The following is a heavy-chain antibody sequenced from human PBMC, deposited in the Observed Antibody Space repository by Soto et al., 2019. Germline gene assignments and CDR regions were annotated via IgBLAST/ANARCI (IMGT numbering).Heavy chain of an antibody. CDR2: ISYDGSNK. CDR1: GFTFSSYG. D-gene: IGHD3-22*01. V-gene: IGHV3-30*18. Sequence: GGSLRLSCAASGFTFSSYGMHWVRQAPGKGLEWVAVISYDGSNKYYADSVKGRFTISRDNSKNTLYLQMNSLRAEDTAVYYCAKDLGYYYDSSGPNWFDPWGQGTLGTVSS. CDR3: AKDLGYYYDSSGPNWFDP. J-gene: IGHJ5*02.